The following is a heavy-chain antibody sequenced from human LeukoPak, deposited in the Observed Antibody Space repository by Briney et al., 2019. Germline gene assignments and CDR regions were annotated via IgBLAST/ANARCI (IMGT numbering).Heavy chain of an antibody. D-gene: IGHD2-2*01. V-gene: IGHV4-38-2*01. CDR2: IYHSGST. J-gene: IGHJ6*04. CDR1: GYSISSGYY. Sequence: SETLSLTCAVSGYSISSGYYWGWIRQPPGKGLEWIGSIYHSGSTYYNPSLKSRVTISVDTSKNQFSLKLSSVTAADTAVYYCASARTTAFTDVWGKGTTVTVSS. CDR3: ASARTTAFTDV.